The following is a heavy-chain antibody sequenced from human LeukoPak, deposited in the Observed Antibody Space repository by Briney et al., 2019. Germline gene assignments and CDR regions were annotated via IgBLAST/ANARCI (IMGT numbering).Heavy chain of an antibody. V-gene: IGHV4-38-2*02. D-gene: IGHD3-22*01. J-gene: IGHJ6*03. CDR2: IYHSGST. Sequence: SETLSLTCTVSGYSISSGYYWGWIRQPPGKGLEWIGSIYHSGSTYYNPSLKSRVTISVDTSKNQFSLKLSSVTAADTAVYYCGRAPSDSSGYSSYYYYMDVWGKGTTVTVSS. CDR3: GRAPSDSSGYSSYYYYMDV. CDR1: GYSISSGYY.